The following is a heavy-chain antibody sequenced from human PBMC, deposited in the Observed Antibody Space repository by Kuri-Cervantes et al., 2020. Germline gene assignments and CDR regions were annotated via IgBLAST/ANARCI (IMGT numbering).Heavy chain of an antibody. V-gene: IGHV3-21*04. D-gene: IGHD6-19*01. CDR1: GFTFSSYS. J-gene: IGHJ4*02. CDR3: ARGGMGLIAVPGAPDY. CDR2: ISSSSSYI. Sequence: GGSLRLSCAASGFTFSSYSMNWVRQAPGKGLEWVSSISSSSSYIYYTDSVKGRFTISRDDAKTSLHLQMNSLRVEDTAVYYCARGGMGLIAVPGAPDYWGQGTLVTVSS.